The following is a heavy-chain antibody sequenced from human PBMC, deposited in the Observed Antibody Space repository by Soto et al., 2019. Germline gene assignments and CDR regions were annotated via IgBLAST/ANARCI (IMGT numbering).Heavy chain of an antibody. J-gene: IGHJ6*02. Sequence: GASVKVSCKASGYTFTSYDINWVRQAPGQGLEWMGWISAYNGNTNYAQKLQGRVTMTTDTSTSTAYMELRSLRSDDTAVYYCARGGDCSGGSCYLPLAYYYYGMDVWGQGTTVTVSS. CDR2: ISAYNGNT. CDR1: GYTFTSYD. V-gene: IGHV1-18*01. CDR3: ARGGDCSGGSCYLPLAYYYYGMDV. D-gene: IGHD2-15*01.